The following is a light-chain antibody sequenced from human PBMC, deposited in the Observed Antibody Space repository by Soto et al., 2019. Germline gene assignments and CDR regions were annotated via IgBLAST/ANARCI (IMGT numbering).Light chain of an antibody. CDR2: DVN. J-gene: IGLJ1*01. V-gene: IGLV2-11*01. CDR1: SSDVGGYNY. Sequence: QSALTQPRSVSGSPGQSVSISCTGTSSDVGGYNYVSWYQQHPGKAPKVMSYDVNKRPSGVPDRFSSSKSGNTASLPISGLQSEDEADYHCFTYADRYMYVFGTGTKVTV. CDR3: FTYADRYMYV.